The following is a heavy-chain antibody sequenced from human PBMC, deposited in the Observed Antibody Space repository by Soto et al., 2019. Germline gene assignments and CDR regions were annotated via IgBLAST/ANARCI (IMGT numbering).Heavy chain of an antibody. J-gene: IGHJ4*02. D-gene: IGHD5-18*01. Sequence: QVQLVESGGGLVKPGGSLRLSCAASGFTFSDYFMSWIRQSPGKGLEWVSSISSSSTTIYYTDSVKGRFTISRDNAKNSLFLKMNSLRAEDTAVYFCARDRAISSSGSTFDYWGQGTLVTVSS. CDR1: GFTFSDYF. CDR2: ISSSSTTI. V-gene: IGHV3-11*01. CDR3: ARDRAISSSGSTFDY.